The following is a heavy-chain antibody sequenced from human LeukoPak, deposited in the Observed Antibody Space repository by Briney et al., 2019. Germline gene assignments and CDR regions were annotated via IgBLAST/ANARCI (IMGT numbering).Heavy chain of an antibody. Sequence: GGSLRLSCAASGFTFSKYWMLWVRQAPGKGLESVSRINTDGTVTTYADSVKGRFTVSRDNADNTMFLQMNSVRGEDTAEYYCATKQWLAPPPDSWGQGTPVTVSS. D-gene: IGHD6-19*01. CDR3: ATKQWLAPPPDS. J-gene: IGHJ4*02. V-gene: IGHV3-74*01. CDR2: INTDGTVT. CDR1: GFTFSKYW.